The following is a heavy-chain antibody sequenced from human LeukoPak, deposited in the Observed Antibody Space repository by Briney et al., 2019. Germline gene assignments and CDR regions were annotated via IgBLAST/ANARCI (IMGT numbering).Heavy chain of an antibody. V-gene: IGHV1-2*02. CDR2: INPNSGGT. CDR1: GYTFTSYA. D-gene: IGHD4-17*01. Sequence: GASVKVSCKASGYTFTSYAMNWVRQAPGQGLEWMGWINPNSGGTNYAQKFQGRVTMTRDTSISTAYMELSRLRSDDTAVYYCARDLIADYGEIVGAFDIWGQGTMVTVSS. J-gene: IGHJ3*02. CDR3: ARDLIADYGEIVGAFDI.